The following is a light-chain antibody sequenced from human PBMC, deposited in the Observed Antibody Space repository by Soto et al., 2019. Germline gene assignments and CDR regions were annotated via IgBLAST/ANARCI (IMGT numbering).Light chain of an antibody. CDR1: QRVSSY. Sequence: EIVLTQSPGTLSLSPGERATLSCRASQRVSSYLAWYQQKPGQAPRLLIYDASNRATGIPARFSGSGSGTDFTLTISSLEPEDFAVYYCQQRSNWPRTFGQGTKVDIK. CDR3: QQRSNWPRT. CDR2: DAS. J-gene: IGKJ1*01. V-gene: IGKV3-11*01.